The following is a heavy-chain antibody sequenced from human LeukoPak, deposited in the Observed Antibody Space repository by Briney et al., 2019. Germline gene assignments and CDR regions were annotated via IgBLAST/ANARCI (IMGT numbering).Heavy chain of an antibody. CDR3: VRRDPYCGGGCPVDY. J-gene: IGHJ4*02. Sequence: GESLKISCTGSGYSFTNFWIAWVRQMPGKGLEWMGFIYPGDSDTRYSPSFRGQVTISADKSMSTSYLQWSSLKAADTAMYYCVRRDPYCGGGCPVDYWGQGTLVTVSS. CDR1: GYSFTNFW. V-gene: IGHV5-51*01. D-gene: IGHD2-21*02. CDR2: IYPGDSDT.